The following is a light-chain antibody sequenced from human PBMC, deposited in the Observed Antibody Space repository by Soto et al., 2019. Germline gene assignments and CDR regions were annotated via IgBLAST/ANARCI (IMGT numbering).Light chain of an antibody. CDR3: KRYNSYPGT. Sequence: DIQMTQSPSSLSASVGDRVAITWRASQGISNYLVWIQQKPGKAPKSLIYAASSIQSGVPSRCSGGGSGTESTLTISNLQPEDFANIYSKRYNSYPGTFGQGTRL. CDR2: AAS. J-gene: IGKJ5*01. V-gene: IGKV1-16*01. CDR1: QGISNY.